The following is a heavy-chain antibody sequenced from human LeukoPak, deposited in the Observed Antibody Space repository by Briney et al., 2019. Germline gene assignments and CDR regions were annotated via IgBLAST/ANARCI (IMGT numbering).Heavy chain of an antibody. CDR2: ISSSSSYI. D-gene: IGHD3-9*01. J-gene: IGHJ4*02. CDR1: GFTFSSYS. Sequence: GGSLRLSCAASGFTFSSYSMNWVRQAPGKGLEWVSSISSSSSYIYYADSVKGRFTVSRDNAKNSLYLQMNSLRAEDTAVYYCATDILTGYYIDYWGQGTLVTVSS. CDR3: ATDILTGYYIDY. V-gene: IGHV3-21*01.